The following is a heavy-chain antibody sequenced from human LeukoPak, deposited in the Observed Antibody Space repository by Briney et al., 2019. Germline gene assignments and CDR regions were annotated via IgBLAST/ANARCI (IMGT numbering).Heavy chain of an antibody. CDR2: IYYSGST. V-gene: IGHV4-61*01. Sequence: PSETLSLTCTVSGGSVSSGSYYWRWIRQPPGKGLEWIGYIYYSGSTNYNPSLESRVTISVDTSKNQFSLKLSSVTAADTAVYYCARMYYYGSGSYYTLIDYWGQGTLVTVSS. D-gene: IGHD3-10*01. J-gene: IGHJ4*02. CDR3: ARMYYYGSGSYYTLIDY. CDR1: GGSVSSGSYY.